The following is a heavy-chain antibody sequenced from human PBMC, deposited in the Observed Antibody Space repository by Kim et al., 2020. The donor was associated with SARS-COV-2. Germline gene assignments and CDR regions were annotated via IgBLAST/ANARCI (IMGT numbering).Heavy chain of an antibody. J-gene: IGHJ6*03. Sequence: AAVKVSCKASGYTFTSYAMNWVRQAPGQGLEWMGWSNTNTGNPTYAQGFTGRFVFSLDTSVSTAYLQISSLKAEDTAVYYCSRDDRFTIFGVVILGSYMDVWGKVTTVTVSS. V-gene: IGHV7-4-1*02. D-gene: IGHD3-3*01. CDR1: GYTFTSYA. CDR3: SRDDRFTIFGVVILGSYMDV. CDR2: SNTNTGNP.